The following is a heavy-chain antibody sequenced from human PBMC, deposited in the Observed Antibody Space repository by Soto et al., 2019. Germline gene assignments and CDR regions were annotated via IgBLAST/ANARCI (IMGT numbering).Heavy chain of an antibody. CDR3: ARDNRIAAAGIVY. Sequence: SETLSLTCTVSGGSISSGDYYWSWIRQPPGKGLEWIGYTYYSGSTYYNPSLKSRVTISVDTSKNQFSLKLSSVTAADTAVYYCARDNRIAAAGIVYWGQGTLVTVS. J-gene: IGHJ4*02. V-gene: IGHV4-30-4*01. D-gene: IGHD6-13*01. CDR2: TYYSGST. CDR1: GGSISSGDYY.